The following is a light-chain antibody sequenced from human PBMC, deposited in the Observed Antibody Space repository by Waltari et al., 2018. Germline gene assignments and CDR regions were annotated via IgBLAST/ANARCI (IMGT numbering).Light chain of an antibody. CDR2: TND. Sequence: QSLLTQPPSASGTPGQRVTISCSGSSSNHGSNYIFWYQQLPGTAPKLLIYTNDQRPSGVPDRFSASKSGTSASLTISWLRSEDEADYYCAAWDDKLRGRGVFGGGTKLTVL. J-gene: IGLJ3*02. CDR3: AAWDDKLRGRGV. V-gene: IGLV1-47*01. CDR1: SSNHGSNY.